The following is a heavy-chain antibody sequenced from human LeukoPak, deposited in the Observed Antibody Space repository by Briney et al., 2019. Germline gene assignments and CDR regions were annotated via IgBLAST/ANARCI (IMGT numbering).Heavy chain of an antibody. D-gene: IGHD5-18*01. Sequence: GGSLRLSCAASGFTFSSYSMNWVRQAPGKGLEWVSSISSSSSYICYADSVKGRFTITRDNAKNSLYLQMNSLRAEDTAVYYCARSGYSYGDELDYWGQGTLVTVSS. CDR3: ARSGYSYGDELDY. CDR2: ISSSSSYI. J-gene: IGHJ4*02. CDR1: GFTFSSYS. V-gene: IGHV3-21*01.